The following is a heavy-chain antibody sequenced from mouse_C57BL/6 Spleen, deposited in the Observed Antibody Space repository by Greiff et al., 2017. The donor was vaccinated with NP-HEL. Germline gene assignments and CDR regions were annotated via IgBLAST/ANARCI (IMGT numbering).Heavy chain of an antibody. CDR1: GYAFSSYW. V-gene: IGHV1-80*01. D-gene: IGHD1-1*01. CDR2: IYPGDGDT. CDR3: ARSAVVARYAMDY. Sequence: QVQLQQSGAELVKPGASVKISCKASGYAFSSYWMNWVKQRPGKGLEWIGQIYPGDGDTNYNGKFKGKATLTADKSSSTAYMQLSSLTSEDSAVYFCARSAVVARYAMDYWGQGTSVTVSS. J-gene: IGHJ4*01.